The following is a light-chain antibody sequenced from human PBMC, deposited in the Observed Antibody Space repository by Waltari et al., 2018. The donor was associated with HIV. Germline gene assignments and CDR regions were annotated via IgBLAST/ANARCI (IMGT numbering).Light chain of an antibody. CDR3: QESYSPPFT. V-gene: IGKV1-39*01. Sequence: DIQMTQSPSYLSASVGDRAYHTCRASQSISRHVNWYQQTPGEAPKLLINEASTLQRGVPSRFSGSGSGTDFTLTIGNLQPEDFATYYCQESYSPPFTFGPGTKVDLK. CDR1: QSISRH. CDR2: EAS. J-gene: IGKJ3*01.